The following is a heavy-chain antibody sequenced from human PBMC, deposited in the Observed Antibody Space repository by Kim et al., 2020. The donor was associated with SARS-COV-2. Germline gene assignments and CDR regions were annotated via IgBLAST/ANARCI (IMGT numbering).Heavy chain of an antibody. CDR3: AKARSVDYGVYYYGVDV. J-gene: IGHJ6*02. CDR1: GFTFDNYA. V-gene: IGHV3-9*01. D-gene: IGHD4-17*01. CDR2: ICWNRGSI. Sequence: GGSLRLSCAASGFTFDNYAMHWVRQAPGKGLEWVSGICWNRGSIGYADSVKGRFTISRDNAKNSLYLQMNSLRAEDTALYYCAKARSVDYGVYYYGVDVWGQGTTVTVSS.